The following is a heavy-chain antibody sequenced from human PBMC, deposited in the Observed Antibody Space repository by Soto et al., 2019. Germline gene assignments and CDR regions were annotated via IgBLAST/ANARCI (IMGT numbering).Heavy chain of an antibody. V-gene: IGHV1-69*06. CDR2: VLPITGST. CDR1: GGLFSVFS. D-gene: IGHD2-15*01. CDR3: ATIRVRGGPLRFED. J-gene: IGHJ4*01. Sequence: QVQLVQSGAEVKKPRSSVNVSCKTSGGLFSVFSFNWVRQAPGQGLEWMGGVLPITGSTDYAQKFQGILTITADRSTSTIYMELSRLTSDDTANYYCATIRVRGGPLRFEDGGQGTLISVSS.